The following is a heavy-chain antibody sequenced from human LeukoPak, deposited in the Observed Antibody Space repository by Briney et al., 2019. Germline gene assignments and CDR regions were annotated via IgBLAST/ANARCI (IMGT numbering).Heavy chain of an antibody. V-gene: IGHV3-53*01. CDR1: GLTGSHNY. J-gene: IGHJ5*02. CDR2: IHTSGDT. Sequence: GRSLRLSCAASGLTGSHNYVSWVRQAPGKGLEWVSAIHTSGDTCYADSVKGRFTISRDTSKNTLYLQINSLRVEDTAVYYCIVFGDSNHWGQGTLVTVSS. D-gene: IGHD4-17*01. CDR3: IVFGDSNH.